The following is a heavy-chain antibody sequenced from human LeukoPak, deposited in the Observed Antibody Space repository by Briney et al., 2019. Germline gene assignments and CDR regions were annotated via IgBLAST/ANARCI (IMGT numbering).Heavy chain of an antibody. CDR2: ISGSGGST. J-gene: IGHJ4*02. CDR1: GFIFSSYA. D-gene: IGHD1-20*01. CDR3: AKKMSITAASQVDY. Sequence: GGSLRLSCAASGFIFSSYAMSWVRQAPGKGLEWVSGISGSGGSTYYADSVKGRFTISRDNSKNTLYLQMNSLRAEDTAVYYCAKKMSITAASQVDYWGQGTLVTVSS. V-gene: IGHV3-23*01.